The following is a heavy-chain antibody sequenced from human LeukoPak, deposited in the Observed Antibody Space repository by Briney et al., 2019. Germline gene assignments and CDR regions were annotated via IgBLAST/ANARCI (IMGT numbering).Heavy chain of an antibody. V-gene: IGHV4-59*08. CDR1: GGSISSDY. D-gene: IGHD2-21*01. J-gene: IGHJ6*02. CDR3: ARITFVVEGYGMDV. CDR2: IYSSGST. Sequence: SETLSLTCAVSGGSISSDYWNWIRLPPGKGLEWIGYIYSSGSTNYNSSLKSRVTISVDTSKNQFSLSLSSVTAADTAVYYCARITFVVEGYGMDVWGQGTTVTVSS.